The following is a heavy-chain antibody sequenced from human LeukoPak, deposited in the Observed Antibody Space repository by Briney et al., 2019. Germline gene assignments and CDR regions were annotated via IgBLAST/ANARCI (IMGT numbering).Heavy chain of an antibody. J-gene: IGHJ4*02. CDR2: IIPIFGTA. CDR3: ARWVRSGPLL. V-gene: IGHV1-69*06. D-gene: IGHD3-10*01. Sequence: GSSVKVSCKASGGTFSSYAISWVRQAPGQGLEWMGGIIPIFGTANYAQKFQGRVTITADKSTSTAYMEQSSLRSEDTAVYYCARWVRSGPLLWGQGTLVTVSS. CDR1: GGTFSSYA.